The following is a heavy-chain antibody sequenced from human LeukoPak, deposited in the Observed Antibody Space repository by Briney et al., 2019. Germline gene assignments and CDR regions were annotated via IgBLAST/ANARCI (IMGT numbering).Heavy chain of an antibody. CDR3: ARQYIDILTGYHRGELYWYFDL. CDR1: GGSITTYY. D-gene: IGHD3-9*01. J-gene: IGHJ2*01. Sequence: SETLSLTCTVSGGSITTYYWSWIRQPAGKGLEWIGRSYISGSTNYNPSLRSRVTMSVDTSKNQFSLKLSSVTAADTAVYYCARQYIDILTGYHRGELYWYFDLWGRGTLVTVSS. V-gene: IGHV4-4*07. CDR2: SYISGST.